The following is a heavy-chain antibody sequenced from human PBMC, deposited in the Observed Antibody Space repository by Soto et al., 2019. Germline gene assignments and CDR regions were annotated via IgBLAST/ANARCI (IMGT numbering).Heavy chain of an antibody. D-gene: IGHD4-17*01. CDR2: ISAYNGNT. J-gene: IGHJ4*02. V-gene: IGHV1-18*01. CDR1: GYTFTSYG. Sequence: ASVKVSWKASGYTFTSYGISWVRQAPGQGLEWMGWISAYNGNTNYAQKLQGRVTMTTDTSTSTAYMELRSLRSDDTAVYYCARGGTVTTLAPREVFDYWGQGTLVTVSS. CDR3: ARGGTVTTLAPREVFDY.